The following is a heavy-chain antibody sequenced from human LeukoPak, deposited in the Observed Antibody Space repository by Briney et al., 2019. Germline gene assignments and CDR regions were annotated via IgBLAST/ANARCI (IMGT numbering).Heavy chain of an antibody. CDR2: IYPGDSDT. D-gene: IGHD1-1*01. Sequence: GESLKISCKGSGYSFTSYWIGWVRQMPGKGLEWMGIIYPGDSDTRYSPSFQGQVTISADKSISTAYLQWSSLKASDTATYYCATVPWYNWNDPYFDYWGQGTLVTVSS. J-gene: IGHJ4*02. CDR1: GYSFTSYW. CDR3: ATVPWYNWNDPYFDY. V-gene: IGHV5-51*01.